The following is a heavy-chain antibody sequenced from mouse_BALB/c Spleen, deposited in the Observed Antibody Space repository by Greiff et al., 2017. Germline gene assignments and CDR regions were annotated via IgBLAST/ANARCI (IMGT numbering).Heavy chain of an antibody. J-gene: IGHJ4*01. CDR3: TRSDYYGKDAMDY. Sequence: QLQQSGAELVKPGASVKLSCKASGYTFTSYYMYWVKQRPGQGLEWIGEINPSNGGTNFNEKFKSKATLTVDKSSSTAYMQLSSLTSEDSAVYYCTRSDYYGKDAMDYWGQGTSVTVSS. CDR1: GYTFTSYY. V-gene: IGHV1S81*02. CDR2: INPSNGGT. D-gene: IGHD1-1*01.